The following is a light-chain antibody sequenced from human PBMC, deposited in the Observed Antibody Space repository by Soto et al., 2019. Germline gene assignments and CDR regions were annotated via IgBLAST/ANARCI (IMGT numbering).Light chain of an antibody. CDR3: SSYTSSSNVV. CDR1: SSDVGGYNY. Sequence: QSALTQPASVSGSPGQSITISCTGTSSDVGGYNYVSWYQQHPGKAPKLMIYEVSNRPSGVSNRFSASKSGNTASLTISGLQAEDEADYYCSSYTSSSNVVFGGGTQLTVL. J-gene: IGLJ2*01. CDR2: EVS. V-gene: IGLV2-14*01.